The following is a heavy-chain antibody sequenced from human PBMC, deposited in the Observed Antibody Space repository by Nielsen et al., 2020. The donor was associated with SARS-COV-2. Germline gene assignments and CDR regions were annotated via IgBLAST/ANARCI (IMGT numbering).Heavy chain of an antibody. Sequence: SETLSLTCAVYGGSFSGYYWSWIRQPAGKGLEWIGRIYTSGSTNYNPSLKSRVTMSVDTSKNQFSLKLSSVTAADTAVYYCASRGGSGGEGYFDYWGQGTLVTVSS. CDR2: IYTSGST. CDR3: ASRGGSGGEGYFDY. CDR1: GGSFSGYY. V-gene: IGHV4-59*10. J-gene: IGHJ4*02. D-gene: IGHD2-15*01.